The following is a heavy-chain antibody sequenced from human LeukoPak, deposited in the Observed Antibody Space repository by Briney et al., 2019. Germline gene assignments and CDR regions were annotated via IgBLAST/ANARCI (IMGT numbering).Heavy chain of an antibody. J-gene: IGHJ5*02. CDR3: AREELGYSSSSWVPQIQYNWFDP. V-gene: IGHV6-1*01. D-gene: IGHD6-6*01. CDR2: TYYRSKWYN. CDR1: GDSVSSNSAA. Sequence: SQTLSLTCAISGDSVSSNSAAWNWIRQSPSGGLEWLGRTYYRSKWYNDYAVSVKSRITINPDTSKNQFSLQLNSVTPEDTAVYYCAREELGYSSSSWVPQIQYNWFDPWGQGTLVTVSS.